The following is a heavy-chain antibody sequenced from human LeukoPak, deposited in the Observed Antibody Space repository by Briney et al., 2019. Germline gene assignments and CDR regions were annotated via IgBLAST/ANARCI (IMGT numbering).Heavy chain of an antibody. CDR2: ISSSGSTI. CDR1: GFTFSSYE. D-gene: IGHD6-19*01. Sequence: GGSLRLSCAASGFTFSSYEMNWVRQAPGKGLEWVSYISSSGSTIYYADSVEGRFTISRDNAKNSVYLQMTSLRDEDTALYYCANDATAVPGTVYMDVWGKGTTVTVSS. CDR3: ANDATAVPGTVYMDV. J-gene: IGHJ6*03. V-gene: IGHV3-48*03.